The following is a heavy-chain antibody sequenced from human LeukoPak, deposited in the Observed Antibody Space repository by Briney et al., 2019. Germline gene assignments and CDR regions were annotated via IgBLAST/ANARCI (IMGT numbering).Heavy chain of an antibody. V-gene: IGHV4-59*01. CDR3: ARSNYDILTGYLNWFDP. Sequence: SETLSLTCTVSGGSISNYYWSWIRQPPGKGLEWIGYIYYSGSTNYNPSLKSRVTISVDTSKNQFSLKLSSVTAADTAVYYCARSNYDILTGYLNWFDPWGQGTLVTVSS. J-gene: IGHJ5*02. D-gene: IGHD3-9*01. CDR1: GGSISNYY. CDR2: IYYSGST.